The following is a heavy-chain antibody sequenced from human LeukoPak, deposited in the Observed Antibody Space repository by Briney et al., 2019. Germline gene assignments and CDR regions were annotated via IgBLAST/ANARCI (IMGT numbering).Heavy chain of an antibody. CDR2: MNPNSGNT. J-gene: IGHJ5*02. V-gene: IGHV1-8*01. D-gene: IGHD3-3*01. Sequence: ASVKVSCKASGYTFTSYDINWVRQATGQGLEWMGWMNPNSGNTGYAQKFQGRVTMTRDTSISTAYMELSRLRSDDTAVYYCAREYYDFWSGSPWGQGTLVTVSS. CDR3: AREYYDFWSGSP. CDR1: GYTFTSYD.